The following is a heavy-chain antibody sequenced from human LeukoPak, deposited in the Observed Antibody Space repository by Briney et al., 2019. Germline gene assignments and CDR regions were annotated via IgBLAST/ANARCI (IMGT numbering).Heavy chain of an antibody. CDR2: IYYSGST. V-gene: IGHV4-39*01. CDR1: GGSISSSSYY. Sequence: SETLSLTCTVSGGSISSSSYYWGWIRQPPGKGLEWIGSIYYSGSTYYNPSLKSRVTISVDTSKNQFSLKLSSVTAADTAVYYCARPQVYSSGLTRYYFDYWGQGTLVTVSS. CDR3: ARPQVYSSGLTRYYFDY. J-gene: IGHJ4*02. D-gene: IGHD6-19*01.